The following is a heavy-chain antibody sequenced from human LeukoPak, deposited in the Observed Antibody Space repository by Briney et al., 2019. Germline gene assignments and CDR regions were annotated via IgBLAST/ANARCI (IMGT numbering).Heavy chain of an antibody. J-gene: IGHJ4*02. CDR3: ATDRGYYDSSGPLFDY. V-gene: IGHV1-24*01. Sequence: ASVKVSCKVSGYTLTELSMHRVRQAPGKGLEWMGGFDPEDGETIYAQKFQGRVTMTEDTSTDTAYMELSSLRSEDTAVYYCATDRGYYDSSGPLFDYWGQGTLVTVSS. CDR1: GYTLTELS. CDR2: FDPEDGET. D-gene: IGHD3-22*01.